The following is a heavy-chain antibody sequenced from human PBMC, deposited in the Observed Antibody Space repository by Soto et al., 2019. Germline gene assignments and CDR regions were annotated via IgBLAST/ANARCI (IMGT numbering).Heavy chain of an antibody. CDR1: GFTFDDYT. J-gene: IGHJ6*02. CDR3: AKDEVDGQYGMDV. V-gene: IGHV3-43*01. D-gene: IGHD5-12*01. CDR2: ISWDGGST. Sequence: EVQLVESGGVVVQPGGSLRLSCAASGFTFDDYTMHWVRQAPGRGLEWVSLISWDGGSTYYADSVKGRFTISRDNSKNALYLQMNSLRTEDTALYYCAKDEVDGQYGMDVWGQGTTVTVSS.